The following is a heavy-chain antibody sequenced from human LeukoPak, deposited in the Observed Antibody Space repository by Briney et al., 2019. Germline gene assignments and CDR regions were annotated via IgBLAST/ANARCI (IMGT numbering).Heavy chain of an antibody. CDR3: ARGLSWSGWFDY. J-gene: IGHJ4*02. Sequence: SETLSLTCTVSGGSISSYYWSWIRQPPGKGLEWIGYIYYSGSTNYNPSLKSRVTISVDTSKNQFSLKLSPVTAADTAVYYCARGLSWSGWFDYWGQGTLVTVSS. D-gene: IGHD6-19*01. CDR1: GGSISSYY. CDR2: IYYSGST. V-gene: IGHV4-59*01.